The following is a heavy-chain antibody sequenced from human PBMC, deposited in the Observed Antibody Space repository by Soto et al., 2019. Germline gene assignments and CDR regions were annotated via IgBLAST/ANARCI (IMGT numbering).Heavy chain of an antibody. Sequence: QVLLVQSGAEVKKPGSSVKVSCKASGATFSTYGFAWVRQAPGQGHEWMGGIIPIFGTAHYAQKFQGRVTITADEPTSTAYMELSSLRSEDTAVYYCARALEEYYYDSSGYYSAYWGQGTLVTVSS. J-gene: IGHJ4*02. CDR1: GATFSTYG. CDR2: IIPIFGTA. V-gene: IGHV1-69*12. D-gene: IGHD3-22*01. CDR3: ARALEEYYYDSSGYYSAY.